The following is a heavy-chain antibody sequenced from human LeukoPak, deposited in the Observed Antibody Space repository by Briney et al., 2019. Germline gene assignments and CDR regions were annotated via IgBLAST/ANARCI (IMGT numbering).Heavy chain of an antibody. CDR2: ISYDGSNK. CDR3: AKDGSSSGGFDP. CDR1: GFTFSSYG. V-gene: IGHV3-30*18. Sequence: PGRSLRLSCAASGFTFSSYGMHWVRQAPGKGLEWVAVISYDGSNKYYADSVKRRFTIPRDNSKNTLYLQMNSLRAEDTAVYYCAKDGSSSGGFDPWGQGTLVTVSS. D-gene: IGHD6-13*01. J-gene: IGHJ5*02.